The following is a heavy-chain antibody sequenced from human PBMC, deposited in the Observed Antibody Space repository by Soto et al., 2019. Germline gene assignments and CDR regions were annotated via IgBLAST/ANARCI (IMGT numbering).Heavy chain of an antibody. CDR1: GVTFSNYW. CDR3: ARGQGGYSNSWNDY. Sequence: PGGFVRLSCADSGVTFSNYWMHWVRQAPGKGLVWVSRINSDGSSTAYADTVKGRFTISRDNAKNTLYLQMNSLRAEDTAVYYCARGQGGYSNSWNDYWGQGSLVTVSS. V-gene: IGHV3-74*01. J-gene: IGHJ4*02. CDR2: INSDGSST. D-gene: IGHD6-13*01.